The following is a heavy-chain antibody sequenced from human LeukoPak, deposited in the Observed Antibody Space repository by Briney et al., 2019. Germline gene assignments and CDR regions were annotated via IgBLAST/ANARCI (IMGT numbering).Heavy chain of an antibody. CDR2: IYYSGRT. Sequence: PSETLSLTCTVSGGSISSGDYYWGWIRQLPGKGLEWIGYIYYSGRTYYNPSLKSRVTISVDTSKNQFSLKLSSVTAADTAVYYCARVKYQRYYYGMDVWGQGTTVTVSS. D-gene: IGHD2-2*01. V-gene: IGHV4-61*08. J-gene: IGHJ6*02. CDR3: ARVKYQRYYYGMDV. CDR1: GGSISSGDYY.